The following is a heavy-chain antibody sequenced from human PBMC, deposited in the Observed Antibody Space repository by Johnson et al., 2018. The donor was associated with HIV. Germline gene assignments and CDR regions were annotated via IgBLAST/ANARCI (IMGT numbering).Heavy chain of an antibody. V-gene: IGHV3-11*04. CDR1: GFTFNDYY. J-gene: IGHJ3*02. Sequence: VQLVESGGGVVRPGGSLRLSCATSGFTFNDYYMSWIRQAPGKGLEWLSYISNSAITLYYADSVKGRFSISRDNAKSSVYLQMNSLRAEDTAVYYCAKDEGIVLVTGGAFNIWGQGTMVTVSS. D-gene: IGHD2-21*02. CDR3: AKDEGIVLVTGGAFNI. CDR2: ISNSAITL.